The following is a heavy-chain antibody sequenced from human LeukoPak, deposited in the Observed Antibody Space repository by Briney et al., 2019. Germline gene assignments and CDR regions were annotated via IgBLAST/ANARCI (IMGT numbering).Heavy chain of an antibody. J-gene: IGHJ2*01. CDR3: AREGSDGSGPYWYFDL. CDR2: ISSSSSII. Sequence: PGGSLRLSCAASGFTFSSYTMNWVRQAPGKGLEWVSYISSSSSIIYYADSVKGRFTISRDNAKNSLYLQMNSLRDEDTAVYYCAREGSDGSGPYWYFDLWGRGTLVTVSS. CDR1: GFTFSSYT. V-gene: IGHV3-48*02. D-gene: IGHD3-22*01.